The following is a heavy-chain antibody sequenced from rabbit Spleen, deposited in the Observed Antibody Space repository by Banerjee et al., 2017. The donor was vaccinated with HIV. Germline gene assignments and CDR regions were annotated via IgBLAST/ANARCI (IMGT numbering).Heavy chain of an antibody. CDR3: ARDAGTSFSTYGMDL. V-gene: IGHV1S40*01. D-gene: IGHD8-1*01. CDR1: GIDFSSNA. J-gene: IGHJ6*01. Sequence: QSLEESGGDLVKPGASLTLTCTASGIDFSSNAMCWFRQAPGKGPEWIGYIYLGSSGSTYYASWAKGRFTISKTSSTTVTLQMTSLTAADTATYFCARDAGTSFSTYGMDLWGQGTLVT. CDR2: IYLGSSGST.